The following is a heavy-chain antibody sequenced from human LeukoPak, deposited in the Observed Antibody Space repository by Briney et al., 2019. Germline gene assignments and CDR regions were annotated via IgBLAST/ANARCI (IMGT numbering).Heavy chain of an antibody. CDR2: IYYSGST. CDR3: ARGGDDLVFDY. CDR1: GGSISSYY. V-gene: IGHV4-59*12. J-gene: IGHJ4*02. D-gene: IGHD3-16*01. Sequence: PSETLSLTCTVSGGSISSYYWSWIRQPPGKGLEWIGYIYYSGSTNYNPSLKSRVTISVDTSKNQFSLKLSSVTAADTAVYYCARGGDDLVFDYWGQGTLVTVSS.